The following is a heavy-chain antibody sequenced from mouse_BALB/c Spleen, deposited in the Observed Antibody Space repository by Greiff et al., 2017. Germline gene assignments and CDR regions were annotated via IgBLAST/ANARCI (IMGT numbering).Heavy chain of an antibody. D-gene: IGHD2-4*01. V-gene: IGHV3-6*02. CDR3: AKALYYYDYDGYAMDY. CDR2: ISYDGSN. J-gene: IGHJ4*01. CDR1: GYSITSGYY. Sequence: EVKLQESGPGLVKPSQSLSLTCSVTGYSITSGYYWNWIRQFPGNKLEWMGYISYDGSNNYNPSLKNRISITRDTSKNQFFLKLNSVTTEDTATYYCAKALYYYDYDGYAMDYWGQGTSVTVSS.